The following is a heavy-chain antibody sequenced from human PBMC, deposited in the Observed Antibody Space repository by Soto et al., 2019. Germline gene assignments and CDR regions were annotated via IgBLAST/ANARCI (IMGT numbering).Heavy chain of an antibody. D-gene: IGHD3-9*01. CDR1: GYTFTSYG. J-gene: IGHJ6*02. CDR3: ARDLLGDIDWPLTNGYYYGMDV. Sequence: VVSVLVPWKDFGYTFTSYGISWVRQAPGRGLEWMGWVSAYNGHTNYAQNLQGRVMMTTDTSTTTAHMELRSLRFDDTAVYYCARDLLGDIDWPLTNGYYYGMDVSG. V-gene: IGHV1-18*01. CDR2: VSAYNGHT.